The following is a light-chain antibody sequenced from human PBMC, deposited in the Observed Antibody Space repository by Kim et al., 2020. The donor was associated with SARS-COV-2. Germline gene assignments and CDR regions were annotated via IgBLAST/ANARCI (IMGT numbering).Light chain of an antibody. CDR1: QDISNY. CDR2: AAS. V-gene: IGKV1-27*01. Sequence: DIQMSQSPSSLSASVGDWVTITCLASQDISNYLALYQQKPGTVPKLLISAASAVQSGVPSRFSGSGSGTDFTLTIRSLQPEDVTTYYCQKYISVTWTFGKGTNLDIK. J-gene: IGKJ1*01. CDR3: QKYISVTWT.